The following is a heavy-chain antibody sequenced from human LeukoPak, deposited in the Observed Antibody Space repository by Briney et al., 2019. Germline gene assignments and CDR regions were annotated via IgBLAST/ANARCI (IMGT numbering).Heavy chain of an antibody. D-gene: IGHD3-16*02. Sequence: ASVKVSCKASGYTFTSYGISWVRQAPGQGLEWMGWISAYNGNTNYAQKLQGRVTMTTDTSTSTAYMELRSLRSDDTAVYYCARDHIPHMITFGGVIGLFDYWGQGTLVTVSS. J-gene: IGHJ4*02. CDR2: ISAYNGNT. CDR3: ARDHIPHMITFGGVIGLFDY. CDR1: GYTFTSYG. V-gene: IGHV1-18*01.